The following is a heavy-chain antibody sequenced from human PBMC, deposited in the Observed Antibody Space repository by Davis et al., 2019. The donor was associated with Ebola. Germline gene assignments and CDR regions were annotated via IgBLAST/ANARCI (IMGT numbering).Heavy chain of an antibody. CDR2: NYTGDSDT. Sequence: GESLKISCQGSGYSFTSYWIGWVRQMPGKRLEWMGINYTGDSDTRYSPSFQGQVTISADKSISTAYLQWSSLKASDTAMYYCARDGRYGDYFAFDIWGQGTMVTVSS. D-gene: IGHD4-17*01. J-gene: IGHJ3*02. V-gene: IGHV5-51*01. CDR1: GYSFTSYW. CDR3: ARDGRYGDYFAFDI.